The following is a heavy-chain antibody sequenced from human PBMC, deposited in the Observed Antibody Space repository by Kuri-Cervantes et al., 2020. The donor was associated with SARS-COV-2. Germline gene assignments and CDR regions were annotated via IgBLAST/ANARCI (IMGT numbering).Heavy chain of an antibody. J-gene: IGHJ4*02. CDR3: AKVGSWYPDY. D-gene: IGHD6-13*01. CDR1: GFTVSSNY. CDR2: ISGSGGST. Sequence: GESLKISCAASGFTVSSNYMSWVRQAPGKGLEWVPAISGSGGSTYYADSVKGRFTISRDNSKNTLYLQMNSLRAEDTAVYYCAKVGSWYPDYWGQGTLVTVSS. V-gene: IGHV3-23*01.